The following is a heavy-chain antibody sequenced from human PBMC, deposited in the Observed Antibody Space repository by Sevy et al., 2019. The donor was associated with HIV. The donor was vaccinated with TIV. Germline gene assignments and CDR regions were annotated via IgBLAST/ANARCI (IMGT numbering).Heavy chain of an antibody. J-gene: IGHJ4*02. V-gene: IGHV3-15*07. Sequence: GGSLRLSCTTSAFIFSNAWMNWVRQAPGKGLEWVGRIKSKYDGGTTDYAAPVKGRCTVSRDDSKNTVYLQMNSLKAEDTAIYYCATGGYYFDYWGQGTLVTVSS. D-gene: IGHD3-22*01. CDR2: IKSKYDGGTT. CDR3: ATGGYYFDY. CDR1: AFIFSNAW.